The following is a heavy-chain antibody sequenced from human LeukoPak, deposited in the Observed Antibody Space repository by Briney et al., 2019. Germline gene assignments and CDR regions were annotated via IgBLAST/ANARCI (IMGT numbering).Heavy chain of an antibody. CDR2: INSDGSST. J-gene: IGHJ4*02. D-gene: IGHD2-21*01. V-gene: IGHV3-74*01. CDR3: GTDMVKGY. Sequence: GGSLRLSCAVSGFTFSSYWMHWVRQAPGKGLVWVSRINSDGSSTNYADSVKGRFTISRDNAKNTLYLQMNSLRAGDAAVYYCGTDMVKGYWGQGTLLTVAS. CDR1: GFTFSSYW.